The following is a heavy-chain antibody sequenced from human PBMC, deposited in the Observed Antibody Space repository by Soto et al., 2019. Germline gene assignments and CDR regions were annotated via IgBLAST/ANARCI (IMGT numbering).Heavy chain of an antibody. CDR2: IIPIFGTA. D-gene: IGHD2-2*01. V-gene: IGHV1-69*06. CDR3: ARDRRYCSSTSCYKGFDY. Sequence: SVKVSCKASGGTFSSYAISWVRQAPGQGLEWMGGIIPIFGTANYAQKFQGRVTITADKSTSTAYMELSSLRSEDTAVYYCARDRRYCSSTSCYKGFDYWGQGTLVTVSS. CDR1: GGTFSSYA. J-gene: IGHJ4*02.